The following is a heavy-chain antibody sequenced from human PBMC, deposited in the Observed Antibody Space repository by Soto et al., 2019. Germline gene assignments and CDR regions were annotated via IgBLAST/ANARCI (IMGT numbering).Heavy chain of an antibody. V-gene: IGHV1-69*13. CDR3: ASSSSGSSGYYRTLDY. CDR2: IIPIFGTA. CDR1: GGTFSSYA. J-gene: IGHJ4*02. D-gene: IGHD3-22*01. Sequence: SVKVSCKASGGTFSSYAISWVRQAPGQGLEWMGGIIPIFGTANYAQKFQGRVTITADESTSTAYMELSSLRSEDTAVYYCASSSSGSSGYYRTLDYWGQGTLVTVSS.